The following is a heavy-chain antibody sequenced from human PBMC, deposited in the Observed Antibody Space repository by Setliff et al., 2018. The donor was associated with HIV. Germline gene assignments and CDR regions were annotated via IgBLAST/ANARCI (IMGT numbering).Heavy chain of an antibody. CDR3: AREGSHSHSWYNWFGP. Sequence: SETLSLTCTVSGASISRGNYFWTWIRQPAGQRLEWIGRISTGGHTDYNPSLKSRLSISADTSRNHFSLQLTSVAATDTAIYYCAREGSHSHSWYNWFGPWGPGTLVTVSS. J-gene: IGHJ5*02. CDR2: ISTGGHT. D-gene: IGHD6-13*01. V-gene: IGHV4-61*02. CDR1: GASISRGNYF.